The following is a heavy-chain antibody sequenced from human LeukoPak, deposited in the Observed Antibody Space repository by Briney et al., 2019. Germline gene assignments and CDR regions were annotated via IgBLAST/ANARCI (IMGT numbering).Heavy chain of an antibody. V-gene: IGHV1-69*13. CDR2: SIPIFGTA. J-gene: IGHJ4*02. Sequence: SVTVSCMASGGTFSSYAISWVRQAPGQGREWVGGSIPIFGTANYAQKFQGRVTHTADESTSTAYMELGSLRSEETAVYYCGRWGGWGQGTLVTVSS. CDR3: GRWGG. D-gene: IGHD3-16*01. CDR1: GGTFSSYA.